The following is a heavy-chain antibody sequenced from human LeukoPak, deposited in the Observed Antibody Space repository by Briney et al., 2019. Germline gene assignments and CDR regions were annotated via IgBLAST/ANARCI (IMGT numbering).Heavy chain of an antibody. CDR3: ATERVGGYAIDY. J-gene: IGHJ4*02. D-gene: IGHD1-26*01. CDR1: GYTFTDYF. V-gene: IGHV1-2*02. CDR2: INPISGGT. Sequence: ASVKVSCKASGYTFTDYFIHWVRQAPGQGLEWMGWINPISGGTNYAQKFQGRVTMTRDTSTSTVYMELSSLRSEDTAVYYCATERVGGYAIDYWGQGTLVTVSS.